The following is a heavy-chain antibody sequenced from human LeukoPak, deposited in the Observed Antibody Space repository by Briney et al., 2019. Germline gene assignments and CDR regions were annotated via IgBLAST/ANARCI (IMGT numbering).Heavy chain of an antibody. D-gene: IGHD3-3*01. V-gene: IGHV3-23*01. CDR1: GFTFSSYA. J-gene: IGHJ4*02. CDR3: AKDLTAHYDFWSGYFDY. Sequence: GGSLRLSCAASGFTFSSYAMSWVRQAPGKGLEWVSAISGSGGSTYYADSVKGRFTISRDNSKNTLYLQMNSLRAEDTAVYYCAKDLTAHYDFWSGYFDYWGQGTLVTVSS. CDR2: ISGSGGST.